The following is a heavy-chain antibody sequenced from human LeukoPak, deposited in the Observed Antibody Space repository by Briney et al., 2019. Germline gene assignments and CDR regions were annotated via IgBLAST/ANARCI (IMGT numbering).Heavy chain of an antibody. Sequence: GGSLRLSCAASGFTFSDYYMSWICQAPGKGLEWVSAISGSGGSTYYADSVKGRFTISRDNSKNTLYLQMNSLRAEDTAVYYCAKDDRTTVTTGVYWGQGTLVTVSS. V-gene: IGHV3-23*01. CDR2: ISGSGGST. D-gene: IGHD4-17*01. CDR1: GFTFSDYY. J-gene: IGHJ4*02. CDR3: AKDDRTTVTTGVY.